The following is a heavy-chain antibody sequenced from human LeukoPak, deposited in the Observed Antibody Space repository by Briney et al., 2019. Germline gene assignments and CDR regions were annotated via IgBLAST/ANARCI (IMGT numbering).Heavy chain of an antibody. J-gene: IGHJ4*02. CDR2: IFSHGET. V-gene: IGHV3-66*01. CDR1: GFTVGNNY. Sequence: GWSLRLSCAASGFTVGNNYMNWVRQAPGKGLEWVSLIFSHGETSYADSVKGRFTISRDNSKNTLYLQMNGLRVEDTAVYYCARDPPAVSINTYAWGQGTLVTVSS. CDR3: ARDPPAVSINTYA. D-gene: IGHD2-8*01.